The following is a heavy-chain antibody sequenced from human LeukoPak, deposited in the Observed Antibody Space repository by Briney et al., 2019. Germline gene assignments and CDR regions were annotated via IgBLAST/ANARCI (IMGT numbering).Heavy chain of an antibody. CDR3: TRYANYDILTGYYDVEENAFDI. V-gene: IGHV3-49*04. D-gene: IGHD3-9*01. CDR2: IRSKAYGGTT. Sequence: GSLRLSCTASGFTFGDYAMSWVRQAPGKGLEWVGFIRSKAYGGTTEYAASVKGRFTISRDDSKSIAYLQMNGLKTEDTAVYYCTRYANYDILTGYYDVEENAFDIWGQGTMVTVSS. CDR1: GFTFGDYA. J-gene: IGHJ3*02.